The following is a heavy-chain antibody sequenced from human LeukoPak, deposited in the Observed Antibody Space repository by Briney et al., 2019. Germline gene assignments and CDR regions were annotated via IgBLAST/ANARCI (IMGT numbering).Heavy chain of an antibody. CDR1: GGSISSYY. CDR3: ARADYGDSYYFDY. V-gene: IGHV4-59*01. J-gene: IGHJ4*02. D-gene: IGHD4-17*01. CDR2: IYYSGST. Sequence: PSETLSLTCTVSGGSISSYYWSWIRQPPGKGLEWMGYIYYSGSTNYNPSLKSRVTISVDTSKNQFSLKLSSVTAADTAVYYCARADYGDSYYFDYWGQGTLVTVSS.